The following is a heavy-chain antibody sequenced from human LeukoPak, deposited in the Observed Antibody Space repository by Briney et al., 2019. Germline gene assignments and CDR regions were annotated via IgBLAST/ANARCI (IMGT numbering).Heavy chain of an antibody. J-gene: IGHJ4*02. V-gene: IGHV4-59*12. Sequence: SETLSLTCTVSGGSISSYYWSWIRQPPGKGLEWIGYIYYSGSTNYNPSLKSRVTISVDTSKNQFSLKLSSVTAADTAVYYCARLRGGLWFVPSGYFDYWGQGTLVTVSS. D-gene: IGHD3-10*01. CDR1: GGSISSYY. CDR3: ARLRGGLWFVPSGYFDY. CDR2: IYYSGST.